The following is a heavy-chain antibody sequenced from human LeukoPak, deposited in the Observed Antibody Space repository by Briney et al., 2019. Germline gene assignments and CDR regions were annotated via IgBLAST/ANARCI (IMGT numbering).Heavy chain of an antibody. CDR3: ARGVGLHGYKAGDNWFDP. CDR2: MNPNSGNT. CDR1: GYTFTGYY. Sequence: ASVKVSCKASGYTFTGYYMHWVRQATGQGLEWMGWMNPNSGNTGYAQKFQGRVTMTRNTSISTAYMELSSLRSDDTAVYYCARGVGLHGYKAGDNWFDPWGQGTLVTVSS. D-gene: IGHD5-24*01. V-gene: IGHV1-8*02. J-gene: IGHJ5*02.